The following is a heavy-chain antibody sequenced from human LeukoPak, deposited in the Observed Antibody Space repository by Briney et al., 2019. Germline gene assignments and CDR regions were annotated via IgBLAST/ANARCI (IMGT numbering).Heavy chain of an antibody. V-gene: IGHV3-53*01. CDR1: GFTVTGNY. J-gene: IGHJ4*02. D-gene: IGHD2-8*02. CDR3: ARGLSTGNTGYYFDY. Sequence: GGSLRLSCAASGFTVTGNYMSWVRQAPGKGLERVSVISSGGSTYYADSVKGRFTISRDSSNNILYLQMHSLRAEDTAVYYCARGLSTGNTGYYFDYWGQGTLVTVSS. CDR2: ISSGGST.